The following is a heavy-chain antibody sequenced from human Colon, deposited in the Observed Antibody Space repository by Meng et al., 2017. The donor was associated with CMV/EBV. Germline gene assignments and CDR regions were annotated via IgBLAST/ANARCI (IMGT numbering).Heavy chain of an antibody. CDR3: ARGRGDTSGYYLRGHFDS. J-gene: IGHJ4*02. V-gene: IGHV4-59*11. CDR2: VYYSGSA. Sequence: SETLSLTCTVSGESMRSHYWSWIRQPPGKGLEWMGHVYYSGSATYSPSLRSRVSISLDMSKNQFSLKLRSVTAADTAMYFCARGRGDTSGYYLRGHFDSWGPGTLVTVSS. D-gene: IGHD3-22*01. CDR1: GESMRSHY.